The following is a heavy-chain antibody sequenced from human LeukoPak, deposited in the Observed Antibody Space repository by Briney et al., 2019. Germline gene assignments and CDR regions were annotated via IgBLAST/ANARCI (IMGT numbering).Heavy chain of an antibody. J-gene: IGHJ4*02. V-gene: IGHV3-23*01. CDR1: GFTFSSYG. CDR2: ISGSGGST. D-gene: IGHD2-2*01. CDR3: AKLGGGIVVVPAAKVLGYFDY. Sequence: PGGSLRLSCAASGFTFSSYGMHWVRQAPGKGLEWVSAISGSGGSTYYADSVKGRFTISRDNSKNTLYLQMNSLRAEDTAVYYCAKLGGGIVVVPAAKVLGYFDYWGQGTLVTVSS.